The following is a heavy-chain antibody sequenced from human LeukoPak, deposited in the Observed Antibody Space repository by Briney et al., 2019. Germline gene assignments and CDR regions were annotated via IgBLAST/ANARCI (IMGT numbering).Heavy chain of an antibody. V-gene: IGHV3-48*03. D-gene: IGHD2-21*01. J-gene: IGHJ5*02. CDR1: GFTFSSYE. Sequence: GGSLRLSCAASGFTFSSYEMNWVRQAPGKGLEWVSYISSSGSTIYYADSVKGRFTISRDNSKNTLYLQMNSLRAEDTAVYYCAKGKLWWRIQDNWFDPWGQGTLVTVSS. CDR3: AKGKLWWRIQDNWFDP. CDR2: ISSSGSTI.